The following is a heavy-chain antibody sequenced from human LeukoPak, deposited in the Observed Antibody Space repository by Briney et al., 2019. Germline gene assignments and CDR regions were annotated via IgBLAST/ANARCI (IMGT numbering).Heavy chain of an antibody. CDR2: ISTGSGTI. CDR1: GFRFSSYS. D-gene: IGHD6-13*01. Sequence: GGSLRLSCAASGFRFSSYSMNWVRQAPGKGLEWVSYISTGSGTIYYADSVKGRFTISRDNAENSLYLQMNSLRGEDTAVYFCARGAAAGDYWGQGTLVTVSA. CDR3: ARGAAAGDY. V-gene: IGHV3-48*04. J-gene: IGHJ4*02.